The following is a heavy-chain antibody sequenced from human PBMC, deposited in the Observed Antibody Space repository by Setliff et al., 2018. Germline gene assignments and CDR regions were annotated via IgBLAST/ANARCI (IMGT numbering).Heavy chain of an antibody. CDR1: GYTFTSYG. CDR2: ISAYKGNT. CDR3: ARVGMGRPWNRGAGDY. J-gene: IGHJ4*02. Sequence: ASVKVSCKASGYTFTSYGISWVRQAPGQGLEWMGWISAYKGNTNYAHKYQGRVTMTTDTSTTTAYMEVRTLRSDDTAVYYCARVGMGRPWNRGAGDYWGQGTLVTVSS. D-gene: IGHD1-26*01. V-gene: IGHV1-18*01.